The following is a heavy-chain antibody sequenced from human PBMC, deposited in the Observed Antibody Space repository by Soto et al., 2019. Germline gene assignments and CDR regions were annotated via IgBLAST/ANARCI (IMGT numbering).Heavy chain of an antibody. J-gene: IGHJ4*02. CDR3: ARAPKNYGSGSYYDYYFDY. Sequence: QVQLVQSGAEVKKPGASVKVSCKASGYTFTGYYMHWVRQAPGQGLEWMGWINPNSGGTNYAQKFQGWVTMTRDTSISTAYMELSRLRSDDTAVYYCARAPKNYGSGSYYDYYFDYWGQGTLVTVSS. CDR1: GYTFTGYY. CDR2: INPNSGGT. V-gene: IGHV1-2*04. D-gene: IGHD3-10*01.